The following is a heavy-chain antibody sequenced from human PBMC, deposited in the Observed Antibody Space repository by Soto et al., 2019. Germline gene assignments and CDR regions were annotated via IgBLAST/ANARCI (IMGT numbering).Heavy chain of an antibody. Sequence: GGSLRVSCAASGFSFSDYSMNWVRQAPGKGLEWVSYISSNSSYTNYADSVKGRFTISRDNAKNSLYLQMNSLRAEDTALYYCARDLMHGQYYYDSSGYYSLDYWGQGTLVTVSS. CDR2: ISSNSSYT. CDR1: GFSFSDYS. J-gene: IGHJ4*02. D-gene: IGHD3-22*01. V-gene: IGHV3-21*04. CDR3: ARDLMHGQYYYDSSGYYSLDY.